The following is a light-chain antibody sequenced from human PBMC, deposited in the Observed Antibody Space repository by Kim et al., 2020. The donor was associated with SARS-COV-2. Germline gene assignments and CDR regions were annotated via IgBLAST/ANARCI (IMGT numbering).Light chain of an antibody. CDR3: QQYNSYWT. CDR1: QSISTW. CDR2: QAS. V-gene: IGKV1-5*03. Sequence: SASVGDRVTLTCRASQSISTWLAWYQQKPGKAPKLLIYQASNLESGVPSRFSGSGSGTEFTLTISSLQPDDFATYYCQQYNSYWTFGHGTKVDIK. J-gene: IGKJ1*01.